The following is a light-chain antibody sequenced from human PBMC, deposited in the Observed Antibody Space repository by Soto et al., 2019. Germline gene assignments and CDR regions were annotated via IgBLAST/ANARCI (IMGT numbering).Light chain of an antibody. CDR2: DAS. Sequence: EIVLTQSPATLSLSPGERATLSCRASQSVSSYLAWYQQKPGQAPRLLIYDASNRATGIPARFSGSGSGTDFTLTISSLEPEDFAVYYGQQRGTFGQGTKVEIK. V-gene: IGKV3-11*01. J-gene: IGKJ1*01. CDR3: QQRGT. CDR1: QSVSSY.